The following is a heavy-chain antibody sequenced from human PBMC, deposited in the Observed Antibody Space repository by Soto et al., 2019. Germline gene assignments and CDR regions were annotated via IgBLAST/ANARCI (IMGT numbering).Heavy chain of an antibody. Sequence: QVQLQQSGPGLVKPSQTLSLTCAISGDSVSSNSAAWNWIRQSPSRGLEWLGRTYYRSKWYNDYAVSVKSRIPSYPDTSKDQFSLQLNSVTPEDTAVYYCARESARQQLAYSFDYWGQGNLVSVSS. CDR1: GDSVSSNSAA. CDR2: TYYRSKWYN. V-gene: IGHV6-1*01. CDR3: ARESARQQLAYSFDY. J-gene: IGHJ4*02. D-gene: IGHD6-13*01.